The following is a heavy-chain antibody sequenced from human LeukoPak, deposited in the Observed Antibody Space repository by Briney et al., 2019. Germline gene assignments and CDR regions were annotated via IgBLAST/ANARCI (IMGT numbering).Heavy chain of an antibody. J-gene: IGHJ4*02. CDR2: INDDGRDK. CDR1: GFTFSSSW. D-gene: IGHD5-12*01. CDR3: VNLGYSD. Sequence: AGGSLRLSCAASGFTFSSSWMTWVRQVPEKGLGWVATINDDGRDKYYVDSVKGRFTISRDNAKNSLYLQMNSLSVEDTAVYHCVNLGYSDWGQGTLVTVSS. V-gene: IGHV3-7*01.